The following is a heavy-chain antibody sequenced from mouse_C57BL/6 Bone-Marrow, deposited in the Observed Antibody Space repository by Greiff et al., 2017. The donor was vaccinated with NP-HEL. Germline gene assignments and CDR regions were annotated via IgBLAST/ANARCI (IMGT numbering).Heavy chain of an antibody. CDR2: INYDGSST. Sequence: EVKLVESEGGLVQPGSSMKLSCTASGFTFSDYYMAWVRQVPEKGLEWVANINYDGSSTYYLDSLKSRFIISRDNAKNILYLQMSSLKSEDTATYYCARDLGNWVFAYWGQGTLVTVSA. J-gene: IGHJ3*01. CDR3: ARDLGNWVFAY. V-gene: IGHV5-16*01. CDR1: GFTFSDYY. D-gene: IGHD4-1*01.